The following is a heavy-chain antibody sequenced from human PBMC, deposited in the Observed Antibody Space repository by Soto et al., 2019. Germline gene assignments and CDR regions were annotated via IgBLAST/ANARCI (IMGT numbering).Heavy chain of an antibody. CDR1: GGSISSGDSY. Sequence: PAETLSLTCTVSGGSISSGDSYWTCIRQHPRKGLEWIGYIYFSGSTTYNPSLKSRLSISIHTSKNQFSLKLNSVTAADTAIYYCARDDYGGNSGALDIWGQGTMVTVSS. D-gene: IGHD4-17*01. V-gene: IGHV4-31*03. CDR2: IYFSGST. CDR3: ARDDYGGNSGALDI. J-gene: IGHJ3*02.